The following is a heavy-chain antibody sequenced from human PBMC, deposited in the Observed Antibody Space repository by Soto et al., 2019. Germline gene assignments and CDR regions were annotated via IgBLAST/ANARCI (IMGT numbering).Heavy chain of an antibody. D-gene: IGHD3-3*01. J-gene: IGHJ5*01. CDR3: APATLGTDFWRGHPGGCFDS. CDR2: IYYTGNT. Sequence: SETLSLTCTVSGDSISNGGYYWSWIRQHPGKGLEWIGNIYYTGNTYYNPSLKSRVSISLDTSENHFSLRLSSVTAADTAIYYCAPATLGTDFWRGHPGGCFDSWGRGTLVTVSS. CDR1: GDSISNGGYY. V-gene: IGHV4-31*03.